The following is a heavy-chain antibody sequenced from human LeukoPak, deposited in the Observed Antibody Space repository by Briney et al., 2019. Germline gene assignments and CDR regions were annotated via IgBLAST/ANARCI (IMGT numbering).Heavy chain of an antibody. V-gene: IGHV1-18*01. D-gene: IGHD6-19*01. CDR1: GYTFTRYG. Sequence: GASVKVSCKASGYTFTRYGISWVRQAPGQGLEWMGWISAYNGDTNYAQKLQGRVTMTTHTPTSTAYMELKSLGSDDTAVYYCAREAVAGELDYWGQGTLVTVSS. CDR3: AREAVAGELDY. J-gene: IGHJ4*02. CDR2: ISAYNGDT.